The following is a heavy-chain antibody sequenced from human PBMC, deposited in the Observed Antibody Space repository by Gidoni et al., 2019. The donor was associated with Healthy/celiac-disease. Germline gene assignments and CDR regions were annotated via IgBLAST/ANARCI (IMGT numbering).Heavy chain of an antibody. D-gene: IGHD4-17*01. CDR2: RRYDGSNK. V-gene: IGHV3-30*02. CDR1: GFTFSSYG. CDR3: AKDSPDYEDWFDP. Sequence: QVQLVESGGGVVQPGGSLRLSCAASGFTFSSYGMHWVRQAPGKGLEWVAFRRYDGSNKYYADSVKGRFTISRDNSKNTLYLQMNSLRAEDTAVYYCAKDSPDYEDWFDPWGQGTLVTVSS. J-gene: IGHJ5*02.